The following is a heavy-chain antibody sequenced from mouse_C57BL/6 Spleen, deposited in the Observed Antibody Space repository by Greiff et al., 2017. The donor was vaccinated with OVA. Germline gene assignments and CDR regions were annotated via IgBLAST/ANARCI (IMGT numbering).Heavy chain of an antibody. CDR2: IYPGDGDT. V-gene: IGHV1-82*01. D-gene: IGHD1-1*01. Sequence: QVQLQQSGPELVKPGASVKISCKASGYAFSSSWMNWVKQRPGKGLEWIGRIYPGDGDTNYNGKFKGKATLTADKSSSTAYMQLSSLTSEDSAVYFCASLITTVVATGYFGVWGTGTTVTVSS. J-gene: IGHJ1*03. CDR3: ASLITTVVATGYFGV. CDR1: GYAFSSSW.